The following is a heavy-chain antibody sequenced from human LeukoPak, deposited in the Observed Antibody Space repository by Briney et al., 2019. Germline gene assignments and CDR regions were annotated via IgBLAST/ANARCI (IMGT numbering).Heavy chain of an antibody. D-gene: IGHD2-2*01. CDR1: GGSISSYY. CDR3: ARYYCSATNCPGIDY. Sequence: PSETLSLTCTVSGGSISSYYWSWIRQPPGKGLEWIAYIYYSGSTDYNPSLKSRVTISLDTSKNQFSLRLSSVTAADTAVYYCARYYCSATNCPGIDYWGQGTLVTVSS. J-gene: IGHJ4*02. V-gene: IGHV4-59*08. CDR2: IYYSGST.